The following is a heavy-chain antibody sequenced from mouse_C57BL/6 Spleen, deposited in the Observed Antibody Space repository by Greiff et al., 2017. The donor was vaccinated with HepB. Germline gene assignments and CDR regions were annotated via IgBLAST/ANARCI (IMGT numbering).Heavy chain of an antibody. CDR1: GFSLSTFGMG. CDR3: ARIDGYDLDYYAMDY. D-gene: IGHD2-2*01. CDR2: IWWDDDK. J-gene: IGHJ4*01. V-gene: IGHV8-8*01. Sequence: QVQLKESGPGILQPSQTLSLSCSFSGFSLSTFGMGVGWIRQPSGKGREWLAHIWWDDDKYSNPALKSRLTITKDTSKNQVFLKIANVDTADTATYYCARIDGYDLDYYAMDYWGQGTSVTVSS.